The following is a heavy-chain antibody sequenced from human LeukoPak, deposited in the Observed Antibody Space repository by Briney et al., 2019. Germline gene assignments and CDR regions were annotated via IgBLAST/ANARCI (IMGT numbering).Heavy chain of an antibody. CDR1: GFTFTSFG. CDR3: ARGGGSYYDWFDP. CDR2: ISAYNGNT. Sequence: APVKGSFTASGFTFTSFGISWVRQAPGQGLEWMGWISAYNGNTNYAQKLQGRVTMTTDTSTSTAYMELRSLRSDDTAVYYCARGGGSYYDWFDPWGQGTLVTVSS. D-gene: IGHD1-26*01. V-gene: IGHV1-18*01. J-gene: IGHJ5*02.